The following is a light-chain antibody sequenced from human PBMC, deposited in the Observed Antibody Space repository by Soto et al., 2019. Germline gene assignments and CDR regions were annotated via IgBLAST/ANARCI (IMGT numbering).Light chain of an antibody. CDR1: QSIDSW. Sequence: DIRMTQSPSTLSGSVGDRVTITCRASQSIDSWLAWYQQKPGKAPKLLMYKASSLESGVPSRFRGSGSGTEFTLTISSLQPEDFATYYCQQYFTYSWTFGQGTKVDIK. CDR3: QQYFTYSWT. CDR2: KAS. J-gene: IGKJ1*01. V-gene: IGKV1-5*03.